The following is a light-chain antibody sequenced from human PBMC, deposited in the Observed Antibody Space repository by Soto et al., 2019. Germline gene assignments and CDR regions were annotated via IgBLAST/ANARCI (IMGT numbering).Light chain of an antibody. Sequence: DIQMTQSPSPLSASVGDRVTITCRASQSISSWLAWYQQKPGKDPKLLIYKASSLESGVPSRFSGSGSGTEFTLTISSLQPDDFATYYCQQYDTYPFAFGQGTKLEIK. CDR3: QQYDTYPFA. CDR2: KAS. J-gene: IGKJ2*01. CDR1: QSISSW. V-gene: IGKV1-5*03.